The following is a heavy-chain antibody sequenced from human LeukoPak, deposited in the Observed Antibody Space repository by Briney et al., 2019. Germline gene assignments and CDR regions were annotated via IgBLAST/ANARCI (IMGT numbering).Heavy chain of an antibody. CDR2: FDPEDGET. D-gene: IGHD6-6*01. CDR1: GYTLTELS. J-gene: IGHJ4*02. CDR3: ATDLTRSSSSIPGPGFDY. Sequence: GASVKVSCKVSGYTLTELSMHWVRQAPGKGLEWMGGFDPEDGETIYAQKFQGRVTMTEDTSTDTAYMELSSLRSEDTAVYYCATDLTRSSSSIPGPGFDYWGQGTLVTVSS. V-gene: IGHV1-24*01.